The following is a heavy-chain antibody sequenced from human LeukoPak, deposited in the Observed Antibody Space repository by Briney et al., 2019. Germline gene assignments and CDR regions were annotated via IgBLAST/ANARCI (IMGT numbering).Heavy chain of an antibody. CDR2: MNPNSGNT. D-gene: IGHD3-3*01. V-gene: IGHV1-8*01. CDR1: GHTFTSYD. Sequence: GASVKVSCKASGHTFTSYDINWVRQATGQGLEWMGWMNPNSGNTGYTQKFQGRVTMTRNTSISTAYMELSSLRSEDTAVYYCARSGDYDFWSGRTDAFDIWGQGTMVTVSS. J-gene: IGHJ3*02. CDR3: ARSGDYDFWSGRTDAFDI.